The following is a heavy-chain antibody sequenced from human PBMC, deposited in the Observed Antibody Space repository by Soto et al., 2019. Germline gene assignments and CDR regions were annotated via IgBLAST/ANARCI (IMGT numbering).Heavy chain of an antibody. J-gene: IGHJ6*03. CDR1: GYTFTSYG. V-gene: IGHV1-18*01. CDR3: ARGGCSGGSCYATANYYYYYMDV. CDR2: ISAYNGNT. Sequence: ASVKVSCKASGYTFTSYGISWVRQAPGQGLEWMGWISAYNGNTNYAQKLQGRVTMTTDTSTSTAYMELRSLRSDDTAVYYCARGGCSGGSCYATANYYYYYMDVWGKGTTVTVS. D-gene: IGHD2-15*01.